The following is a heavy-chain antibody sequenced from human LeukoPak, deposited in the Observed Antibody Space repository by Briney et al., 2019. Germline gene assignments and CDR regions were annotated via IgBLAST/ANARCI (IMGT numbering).Heavy chain of an antibody. D-gene: IGHD3-10*01. CDR2: INHSGST. V-gene: IGHV4-34*01. Sequence: SETLSLTCAVYGGSFCGYYWSWIRQPPGKGLEWIGEINHSGSTNYNPSLKSRVTISVDTSKNQFSLKLSSVTAADTAVYYCASGVVRGVPHYWGQGTLVTVSS. CDR1: GGSFCGYY. CDR3: ASGVVRGVPHY. J-gene: IGHJ4*02.